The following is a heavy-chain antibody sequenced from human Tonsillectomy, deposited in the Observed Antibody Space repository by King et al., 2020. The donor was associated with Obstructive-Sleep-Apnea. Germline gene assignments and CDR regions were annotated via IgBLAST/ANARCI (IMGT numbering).Heavy chain of an antibody. J-gene: IGHJ4*02. Sequence: QLQESGPGLVKPSETLSLTCTVSGGSISSSSYYWGWIRQPPGKGLEWIGTIYYSGGTYYNPSLKSRVTISVDTSKNHFSLRLSSVTAADTAVYYCARGSTGARFDYWGQGTLVTVSS. V-gene: IGHV4-39*07. CDR1: GGSISSSSYY. CDR2: IYYSGGT. D-gene: IGHD5/OR15-5a*01. CDR3: ARGSTGARFDY.